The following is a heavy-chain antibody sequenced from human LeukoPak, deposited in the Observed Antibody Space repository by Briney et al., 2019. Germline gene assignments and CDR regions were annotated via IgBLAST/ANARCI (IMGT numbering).Heavy chain of an antibody. Sequence: PSQTLSLTCAVSGGSISSGGYSWSWIRQPPGKGLEWIGYIYHSGSTYYNPSLKSRVTISVDRSKNQFSLKLSSVTAADTAVYYCARGPVVRGAIVNFDYWGQGTLVTVSS. V-gene: IGHV4-30-2*01. CDR3: ARGPVVRGAIVNFDY. CDR1: GGSISSGGYS. CDR2: IYHSGST. D-gene: IGHD3-10*01. J-gene: IGHJ4*02.